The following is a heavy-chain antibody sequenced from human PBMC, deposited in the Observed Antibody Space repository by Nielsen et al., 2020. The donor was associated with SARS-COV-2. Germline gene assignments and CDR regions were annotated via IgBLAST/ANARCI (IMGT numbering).Heavy chain of an antibody. CDR2: IFYTGNT. CDR3: ARSGYSYGPLDAFDI. CDR1: TGSMYSSSYY. Sequence: SETLSLTCTVSTGSMYSSSYYWAWIRQPPGKGLEWIGCIFYTGNTYYNPSFQSRVTISVDTSQNQFSLKLSSATAADTALYYCARSGYSYGPLDAFDIWGQGTVVTVSS. D-gene: IGHD5-12*01. J-gene: IGHJ3*02. V-gene: IGHV4-39*07.